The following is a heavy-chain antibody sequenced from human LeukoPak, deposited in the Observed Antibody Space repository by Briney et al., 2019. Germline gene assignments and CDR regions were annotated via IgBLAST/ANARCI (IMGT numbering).Heavy chain of an antibody. V-gene: IGHV1-69*13. CDR2: IIPIFGTA. D-gene: IGHD6-13*01. CDR1: GGTFSSYA. CDR3: ARVSSGDSSSHATFDY. Sequence: WASVKVSCKASGGTFSSYAISWVRQAPGQGLEWMGGIIPIFGTANYAQKFQGRVTITADESTSTAYMELSSLRSEDTAVYYCARVSSGDSSSHATFDYWGQGTLVTVSS. J-gene: IGHJ4*02.